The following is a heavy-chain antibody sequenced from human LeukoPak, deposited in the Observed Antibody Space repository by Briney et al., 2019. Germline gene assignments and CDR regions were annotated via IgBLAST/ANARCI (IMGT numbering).Heavy chain of an antibody. J-gene: IGHJ3*02. CDR2: INPSGGST. CDR1: GGTFSSYA. V-gene: IGHV1-46*01. D-gene: IGHD3-22*01. Sequence: EASVKVSCKASGGTFSSYAISWVRQAPGQGLEWMGIINPSGGSTSYAQKFQGRVTMTRDTSTSTVYMELSSLRSEDTAVYYCARVPRYYDSSRDAFDIWGQGTMVTVSS. CDR3: ARVPRYYDSSRDAFDI.